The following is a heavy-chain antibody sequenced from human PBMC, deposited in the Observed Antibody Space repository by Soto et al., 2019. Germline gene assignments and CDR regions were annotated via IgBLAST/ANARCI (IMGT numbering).Heavy chain of an antibody. V-gene: IGHV1-24*01. Sequence: WGRQAPRKGLEWMGSFIPIDGVAIYAQKFQGRVTMTEDTSTDTAYMELSSLRSEDTAVYYCATANNRPFDYWGHGTLVTVS. J-gene: IGHJ4*01. D-gene: IGHD1-20*01. CDR3: ATANNRPFDY. CDR2: FIPIDGVA.